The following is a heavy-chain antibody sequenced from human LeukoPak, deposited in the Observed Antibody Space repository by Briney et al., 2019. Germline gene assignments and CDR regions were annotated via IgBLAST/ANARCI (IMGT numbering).Heavy chain of an antibody. J-gene: IGHJ5*02. CDR1: GGSISSYY. CDR3: AREGGDPRWLDP. D-gene: IGHD6-25*01. V-gene: IGHV4-4*07. CDR2: INTSGST. Sequence: PSETLSLTCTVSGGSISSYYWTWIRPSAGKGLEWIGRINTSGSTNYNPSLRSRVTMSVNTSKNQFSLNLTSVTAADTAVYSCAREGGDPRWLDPWGQGTLVTVSS.